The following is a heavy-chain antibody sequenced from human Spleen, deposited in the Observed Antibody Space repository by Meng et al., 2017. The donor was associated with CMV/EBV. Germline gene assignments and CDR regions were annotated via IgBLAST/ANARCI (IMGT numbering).Heavy chain of an antibody. CDR1: GFTFSSYS. Sequence: GESLKISCAASGFTFSSYSMNWVRQAPGVGLEWVSSISTGGNYRYYADSVRGRFTISRDNAKNSLYLQVNSLRAEDTAVYYCARDCGGTSCSHHAFDLWGQGTMVTVSS. CDR2: ISTGGNYR. CDR3: ARDCGGTSCSHHAFDL. D-gene: IGHD2-2*01. J-gene: IGHJ3*01. V-gene: IGHV3-21*01.